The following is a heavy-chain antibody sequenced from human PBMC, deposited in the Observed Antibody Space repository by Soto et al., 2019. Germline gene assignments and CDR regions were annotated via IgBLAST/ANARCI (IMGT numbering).Heavy chain of an antibody. V-gene: IGHV4-31*03. CDR3: AAGYSGYETYYYYYMEV. CDR1: GGSISSGGYY. J-gene: IGHJ6*03. CDR2: IYYSGST. D-gene: IGHD5-12*01. Sequence: SQTLSVTCTVSGGSISSGGYYWSWIRQHPGKGLEWIGYIYYSGSTYYNPSLKSRVTISVDTSKNQFSLKLSSVTAADTAVYYCAAGYSGYETYYYYYMEVWGKGTTVTVSS.